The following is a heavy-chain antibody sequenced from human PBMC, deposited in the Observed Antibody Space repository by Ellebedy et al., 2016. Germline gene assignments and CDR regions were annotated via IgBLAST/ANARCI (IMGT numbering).Heavy chain of an antibody. CDR1: GYTFTSYD. D-gene: IGHD6-6*01. CDR3: ARDLNELAPTRADY. CDR2: ISAYNGNT. Sequence: ASVKVSXXASGYTFTSYDINWVRQATGQGLEWMGWISAYNGNTNYAQKLQGRVTMTTDTSTSTAYMELRSLRSDDTAVYYCARDLNELAPTRADYWGQGTLVTVSS. V-gene: IGHV1-18*01. J-gene: IGHJ4*02.